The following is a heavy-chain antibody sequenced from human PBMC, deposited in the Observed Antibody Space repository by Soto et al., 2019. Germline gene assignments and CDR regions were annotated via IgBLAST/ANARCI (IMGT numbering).Heavy chain of an antibody. CDR3: AKGGWYTSSSRSDC. Sequence: QVQLVESGGGVVQPGTSLRLSCSASGFTLSGVAMHWVRQAPGKGLEGVAVMSYDGRNQYYADSVKGRFTVSRDSSKSTLYLQMNSLRTEDAAVYYCAKGGWYTSSSRSDCWGQGTLVTVSS. CDR2: MSYDGRNQ. D-gene: IGHD6-6*01. CDR1: GFTLSGVA. J-gene: IGHJ4*02. V-gene: IGHV3-30*18.